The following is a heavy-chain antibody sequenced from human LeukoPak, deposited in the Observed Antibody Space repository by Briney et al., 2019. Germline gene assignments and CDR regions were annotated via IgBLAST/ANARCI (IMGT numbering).Heavy chain of an antibody. D-gene: IGHD5-18*01. CDR2: IYYSGST. J-gene: IGHJ4*02. Sequence: SETLSLTCTVSGGSISSYYWSWIRRPPGKGLEWIGYIYYSGSTNYNPSLKSRVTISVDTSKNQFSLKLSSVTAADTAVYYCARGSGYSYGLDYWGQGTLVTVSS. CDR1: GGSISSYY. V-gene: IGHV4-59*01. CDR3: ARGSGYSYGLDY.